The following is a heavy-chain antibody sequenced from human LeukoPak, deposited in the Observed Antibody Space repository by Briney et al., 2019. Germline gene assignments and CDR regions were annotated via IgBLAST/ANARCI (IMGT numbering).Heavy chain of an antibody. CDR3: AEGYTSSWADY. J-gene: IGHJ4*02. D-gene: IGHD6-13*01. CDR1: GYTFTSYG. V-gene: IGHV1-18*01. CDR2: NSAYNGNT. Sequence: GASVKVSCKASGYTFTSYGISWVRQAPGQGFEWMGWNSAYNGNTKYAQNLQGRVTMTTDTSTSTAYMELRSLRSDDTAVYYCAEGYTSSWADYWGQGTLVTVSS.